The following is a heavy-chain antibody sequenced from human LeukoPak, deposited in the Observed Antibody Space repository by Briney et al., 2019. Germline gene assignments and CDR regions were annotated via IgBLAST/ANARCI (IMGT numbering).Heavy chain of an antibody. CDR2: IYSGGST. CDR3: ARDRTDILTGYQNYYYYYMDV. CDR1: GLTVSSNY. Sequence: GGSLRLSCAVSGLTVSSNYMSWVRQAPGKGLEWDSVIYSGGSTYYADSVKGRFTISRDNSKNTLYLQMNSLRAEDTAVYYCARDRTDILTGYQNYYYYYMDVWGKGTTVTVSS. J-gene: IGHJ6*03. V-gene: IGHV3-53*01. D-gene: IGHD3-9*01.